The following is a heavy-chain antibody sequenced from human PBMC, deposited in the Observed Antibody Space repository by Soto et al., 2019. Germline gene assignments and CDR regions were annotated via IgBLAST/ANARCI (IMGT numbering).Heavy chain of an antibody. CDR1: GGSFSGYY. CDR3: ARESHDILTGPPWVWYFDL. V-gene: IGHV4-34*01. Sequence: QVQLQQWGAGPLRPLETLSLTCGVSGGSFSGYYWAWIRQSPGKGLEWIGEINDRGSINYNPSLKSPGSISVDTAKNHYSLNLRSVTAADPAVYYCARESHDILTGPPWVWYFDLWGRGTLVTVSS. D-gene: IGHD3-9*01. J-gene: IGHJ2*01. CDR2: INDRGSI.